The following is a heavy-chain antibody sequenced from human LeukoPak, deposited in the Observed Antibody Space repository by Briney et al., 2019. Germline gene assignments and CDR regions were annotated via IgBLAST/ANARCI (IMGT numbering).Heavy chain of an antibody. J-gene: IGHJ4*02. CDR1: GFTFEDYG. CDR2: IDRNGDST. CDR3: ANGGCSSTSCSYDY. D-gene: IGHD2-2*01. V-gene: IGHV3-20*04. Sequence: PGGSLRLSCAASGFTFEDYGMSWVRQGPGKGLEWVSAIDRNGDSTGYADSVKGRFTISRDNSKNTLYLQMNSLRAEDTAVYYCANGGCSSTSCSYDYWGQGTLVTVSS.